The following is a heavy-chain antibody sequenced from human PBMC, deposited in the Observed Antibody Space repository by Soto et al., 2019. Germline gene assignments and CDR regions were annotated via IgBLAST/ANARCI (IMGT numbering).Heavy chain of an antibody. CDR1: GGSINRGGYY. CDR3: ARGAGGNFYFDY. D-gene: IGHD2-21*02. J-gene: IGHJ4*02. V-gene: IGHV4-31*03. Sequence: VQLQESGPGLGKPSQTLSLTCTVSGGSINRGGYYWTWIRQHPGKGLEWIGSVYYSGSTNYNPSLKSRVTISVDTSKNQFSLKLSSVSAADTAVYYCARGAGGNFYFDYWGQGTLVTVSS. CDR2: VYYSGST.